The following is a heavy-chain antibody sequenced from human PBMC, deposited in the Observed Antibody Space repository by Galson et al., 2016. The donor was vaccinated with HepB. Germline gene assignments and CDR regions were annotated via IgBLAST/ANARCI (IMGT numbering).Heavy chain of an antibody. CDR1: GFSISNSNYY. Sequence: SETLSLTCSVSGFSISNSNYYWAWISQSPGKGLEWIGNVFFSGDTYYSPPLQSRVVLSVDASKNQFSVNLTSVTAADTAIYYCAGLCSRTSCRPRAFDVWGQGTQVTVSS. D-gene: IGHD2-2*01. CDR3: AGLCSRTSCRPRAFDV. J-gene: IGHJ4*02. CDR2: VFFSGDT. V-gene: IGHV4-39*07.